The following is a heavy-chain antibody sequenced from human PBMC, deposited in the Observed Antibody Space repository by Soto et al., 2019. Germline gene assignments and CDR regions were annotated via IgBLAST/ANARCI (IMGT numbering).Heavy chain of an antibody. J-gene: IGHJ4*02. CDR2: INPNSGGT. D-gene: IGHD2-2*02. V-gene: IGHV1-2*02. Sequence: ASVKVSCKASGYTFTGYYMHWVRQAPGQGLEWMGWINPNSGGTNYAQKFQGRVTMTRDTSTSTAYMELSRLRSDDTAVYYCAGSSKYCSSTSCYTSGLDYWGQGTLVTVS. CDR3: AGSSKYCSSTSCYTSGLDY. CDR1: GYTFTGYY.